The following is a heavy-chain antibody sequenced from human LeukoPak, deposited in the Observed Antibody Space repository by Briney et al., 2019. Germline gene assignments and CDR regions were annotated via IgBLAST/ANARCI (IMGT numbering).Heavy chain of an antibody. D-gene: IGHD3-22*01. Sequence: PGGSLRLSCAASGFSFSSYGMHWVRQAPGKGLEWVAVIWYDGSDKYYADSVKGRFSISRDNSKNTLYLRMNSLRAEDTAVYYCAKDLGDYYSSGHIPDYWGQGTLVTVSS. CDR3: AKDLGDYYSSGHIPDY. J-gene: IGHJ4*02. V-gene: IGHV3-33*06. CDR2: IWYDGSDK. CDR1: GFSFSSYG.